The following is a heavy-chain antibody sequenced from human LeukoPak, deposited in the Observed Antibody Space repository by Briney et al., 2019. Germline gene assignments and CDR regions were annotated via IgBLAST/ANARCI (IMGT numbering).Heavy chain of an antibody. CDR3: ARASYDFWSGYYTQGFDP. V-gene: IGHV4-34*01. CDR2: INHSGNS. D-gene: IGHD3-3*01. J-gene: IGHJ5*02. CDR1: GGSFNDYY. Sequence: SETLSLTCAVYGGSFNDYYWSWIRQSPGKGLEWIGEINHSGNSNYNPSLKSRLTTSVDTSRSQFSLKLRSVTAADTAVYYCARASYDFWSGYYTQGFDPWGQGTLVTVSS.